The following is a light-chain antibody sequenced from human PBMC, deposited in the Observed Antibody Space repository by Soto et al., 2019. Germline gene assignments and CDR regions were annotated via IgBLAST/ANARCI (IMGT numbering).Light chain of an antibody. CDR2: EVT. CDR1: SSDVGGYNY. Sequence: ALTQPPSASGSPGQSVTISCTGTSSDVGGYNYVSRYQQYPGRAPKLMIYEVTKRPSGVPDRFSGSKSGNTASLTVSGLQAEDEADYYCSSYAASNNFYFVFGGGTKVTVL. J-gene: IGLJ3*02. V-gene: IGLV2-8*01. CDR3: SSYAASNNFYFV.